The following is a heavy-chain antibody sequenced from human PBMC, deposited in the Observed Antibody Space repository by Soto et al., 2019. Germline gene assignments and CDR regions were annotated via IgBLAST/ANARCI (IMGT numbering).Heavy chain of an antibody. J-gene: IGHJ4*02. CDR2: IYYSGST. V-gene: IGHV4-59*01. Sequence: SCIIQHPGKGLEWIGYIYYSGSTHYNPSLKSRVTMSLGTSKNQFSLKLSSVTAADTAVYYCARDNAAGTSSFDYWGQGTLVTVSS. CDR3: ARDNAAGTSSFDY. D-gene: IGHD6-13*01.